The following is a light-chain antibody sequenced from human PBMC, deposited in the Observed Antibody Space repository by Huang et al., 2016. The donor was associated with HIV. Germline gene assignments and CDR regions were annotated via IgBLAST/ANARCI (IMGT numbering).Light chain of an antibody. V-gene: IGKV1-5*01. CDR2: DAS. Sequence: DIQMTQSPSTLSASVGDRVTITCRASQSSSRWLAWYQQKPGKAPNLVIYDASNLESGVPSRFSGSGSGTEFTLTINSLQPDDFATYSCQQYNSYPYTFGQGTKLEIK. CDR3: QQYNSYPYT. J-gene: IGKJ2*01. CDR1: QSSSRW.